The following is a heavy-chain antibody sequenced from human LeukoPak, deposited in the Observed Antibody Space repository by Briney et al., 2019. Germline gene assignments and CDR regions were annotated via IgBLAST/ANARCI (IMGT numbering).Heavy chain of an antibody. Sequence: PGASLRLSCAASGFSFSAYSMSWVRQAPGKGLEWLANIKHDESEKQYVDSAKGRFTISRDNAKNSLFLVMNSLRGEDTAVYYFARDVTWLVGENQNYYYMDVWGKGTRVTVSS. CDR3: ARDVTWLVGENQNYYYMDV. V-gene: IGHV3-7*01. CDR1: GFSFSAYS. CDR2: IKHDESEK. D-gene: IGHD6-19*01. J-gene: IGHJ6*03.